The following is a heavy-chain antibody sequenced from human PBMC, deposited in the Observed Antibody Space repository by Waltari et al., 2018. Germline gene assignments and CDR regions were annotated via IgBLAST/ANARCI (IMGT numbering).Heavy chain of an antibody. CDR3: ARAGGGGRLFSDYLDV. CDR1: GGSISSYY. J-gene: IGHJ6*03. CDR2: IYSSGST. D-gene: IGHD2-15*01. Sequence: VHLQESGPGLVKPSETLSLTCTVSGGSISSYYWSWIRPPPGKGLAWIGYIYSSGSTNYNPADKGRVAISVDTYKNKFSLKLSSVTAADTAVYYCARAGGGGRLFSDYLDVWGKGTTVTVSS. V-gene: IGHV4-4*09.